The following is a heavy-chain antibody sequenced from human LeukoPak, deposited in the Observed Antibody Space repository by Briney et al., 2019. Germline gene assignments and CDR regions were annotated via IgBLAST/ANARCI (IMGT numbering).Heavy chain of an antibody. CDR2: IRSKALGATA. CDR1: GFTFGDYA. CDR3: SRSITGSGWKYYFDF. V-gene: IGHV3-49*04. D-gene: IGHD6-19*01. J-gene: IGHJ4*02. Sequence: PGRSLRLSCTTSGFTFGDYAMTWVRQAPGKGLEWVGFIRSKALGATAEYAASVKGRFPVSRDDSEGIAYLQMNSLKTEDTAVYYCSRSITGSGWKYYFDFWGQGTLVTVSS.